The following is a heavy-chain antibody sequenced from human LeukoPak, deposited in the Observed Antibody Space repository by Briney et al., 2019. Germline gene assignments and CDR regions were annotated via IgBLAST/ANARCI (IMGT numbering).Heavy chain of an antibody. V-gene: IGHV3-53*01. Sequence: GGSLRLSCAASGFTVSTNYMSWVRQAPGKGLEWVSVLYSGGTTYYADSVKGRVTISRDNSKNTVYLQMNSMRAADTAVYYCSRNLRVGELSFGNWGQGTLVTVSS. J-gene: IGHJ4*02. CDR2: LYSGGTT. D-gene: IGHD3-16*02. CDR3: SRNLRVGELSFGN. CDR1: GFTVSTNY.